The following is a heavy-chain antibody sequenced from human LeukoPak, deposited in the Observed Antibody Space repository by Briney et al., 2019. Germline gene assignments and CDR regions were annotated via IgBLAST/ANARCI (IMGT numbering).Heavy chain of an antibody. D-gene: IGHD2-15*01. Sequence: SVKVSCKASGGTFSSYAISWVRQAPGQGLEWMGGIIPIFGTANYAQKSQGRVTITADESTSTAYMELSSLRSEDTAVYYCARADLGYCSGGSCYGMDVWGQGTTVTVSS. CDR3: ARADLGYCSGGSCYGMDV. J-gene: IGHJ6*02. CDR1: GGTFSSYA. CDR2: IIPIFGTA. V-gene: IGHV1-69*01.